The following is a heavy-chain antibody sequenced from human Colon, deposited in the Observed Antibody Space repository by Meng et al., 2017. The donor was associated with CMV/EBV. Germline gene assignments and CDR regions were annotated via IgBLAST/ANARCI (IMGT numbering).Heavy chain of an antibody. V-gene: IGHV3-30*19. CDR1: GFTFSSYG. Sequence: GSLRLSCLTSGFTFSSYGMHWVRQAPGKGLEWVALMSYDETKKFYADSVQGRFSISRDISENTLYLEMNSLRPEDTAVYYCARPRGTYYYGSGMDVWGQGTTVTVSS. CDR2: MSYDETKK. J-gene: IGHJ6*02. CDR3: ARPRGTYYYGSGMDV. D-gene: IGHD3-10*01.